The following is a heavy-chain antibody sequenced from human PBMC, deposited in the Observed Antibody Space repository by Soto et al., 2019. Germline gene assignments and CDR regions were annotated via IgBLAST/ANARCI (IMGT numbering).Heavy chain of an antibody. CDR3: SLSVRSVYYFVLYL. CDR1: GALMSRCDTDD. J-gene: IGHJ6*02. D-gene: IGHD2-8*02. V-gene: IGHV4-31*06. CDR2: IYYSGRI. Sequence: SQALSLTCSGSGALMSRCDTDDWNWIRQHQEKGLEWIGYIYYSGRIYYNPSLESRVTISVDTSKNQFSLKLTSVTAADTAVYYFSLSVRSVYYFVLYLWGQGTTVTVSS.